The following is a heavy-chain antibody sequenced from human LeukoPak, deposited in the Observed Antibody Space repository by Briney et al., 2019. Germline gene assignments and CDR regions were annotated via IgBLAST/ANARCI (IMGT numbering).Heavy chain of an antibody. CDR2: ISYDGSNK. D-gene: IGHD4-23*01. V-gene: IGHV3-30*18. Sequence: PGGSLRLSCAASGFTFSSYSMNWVRQAPGKGLEWVAVISYDGSNKYYADSVKGRFTISRDNSKNTLYLQMNSLRAEDTAVYYCAKTSQDYGGLYFDYWGQGTLVTVSS. CDR1: GFTFSSYS. J-gene: IGHJ4*02. CDR3: AKTSQDYGGLYFDY.